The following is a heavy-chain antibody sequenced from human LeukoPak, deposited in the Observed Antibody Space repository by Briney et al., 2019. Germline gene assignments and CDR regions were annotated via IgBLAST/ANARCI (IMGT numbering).Heavy chain of an antibody. CDR3: AREALYYYYGMDV. CDR1: GYTFTGYY. CDR2: INPNSGGT. J-gene: IGHJ6*02. Sequence: ASVKVSCKASGYTFTGYYMHWVRPAPGQGLEWMGWINPNSGGTNYAQKFQGRVTMTRDTSISTAYMELSRLRSDDTAVYYCAREALYYYYGMDVWGQGTTVTVSS. V-gene: IGHV1-2*02.